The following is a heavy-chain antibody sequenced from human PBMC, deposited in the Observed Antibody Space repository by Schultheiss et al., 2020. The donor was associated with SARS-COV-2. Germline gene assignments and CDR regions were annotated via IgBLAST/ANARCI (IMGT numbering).Heavy chain of an antibody. D-gene: IGHD6-6*01. J-gene: IGHJ4*02. CDR2: IWYDGSNK. CDR1: GFNFSSYG. CDR3: ARDSVRGGSSRQVDY. V-gene: IGHV3-33*01. Sequence: GGSLRLSCAASGFNFSSYGMHWVRQAAGKGLEWVAVIWYDGSNKYYADSVKGRFTISRDNSKNTLYLQMNSLRAEDTAVYYCARDSVRGGSSRQVDYWGQGTLVTVSS.